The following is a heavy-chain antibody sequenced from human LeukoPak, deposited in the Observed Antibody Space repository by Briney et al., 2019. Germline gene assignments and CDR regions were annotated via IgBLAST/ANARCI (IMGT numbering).Heavy chain of an antibody. J-gene: IGHJ6*02. D-gene: IGHD6-19*01. Sequence: PSETLSLTCTVSGGSISSYYWSWIRQPPGKGLEWIGYIYYSGSTNYDPSLKSRVTISVDTSKNQFSLKLSSVTAADTAVYYCARLKDGGRYGHYGMDVWGQGTTVTVSS. V-gene: IGHV4-59*08. CDR1: GGSISSYY. CDR2: IYYSGST. CDR3: ARLKDGGRYGHYGMDV.